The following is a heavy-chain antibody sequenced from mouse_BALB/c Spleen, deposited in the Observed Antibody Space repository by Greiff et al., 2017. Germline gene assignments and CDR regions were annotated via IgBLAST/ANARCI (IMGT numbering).Heavy chain of an antibody. CDR2: FYPGSGSI. V-gene: IGHV1-62-2*01. Sequence: VQLQQSGAELVKPGASVKLSCTASGYTFTDYNIHWVKQRPGQGLEWIGWFYPGSGSIEYTEKFKDKATLTADKSSSTVYMERSRLTSEDSAVYYCTRHEGYYSFFDVWGAGTTVTVSS. CDR3: TRHEGYYSFFDV. D-gene: IGHD1-1*01. J-gene: IGHJ1*01. CDR1: GYTFTDYN.